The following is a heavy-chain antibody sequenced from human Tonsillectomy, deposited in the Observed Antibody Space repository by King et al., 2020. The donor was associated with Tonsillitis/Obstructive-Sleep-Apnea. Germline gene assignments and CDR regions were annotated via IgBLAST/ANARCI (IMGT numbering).Heavy chain of an antibody. CDR3: AKRGGATSFDY. D-gene: IGHD5-12*01. CDR1: GFTFSSYA. J-gene: IGHJ4*02. CDR2: ISGSGAST. V-gene: IGHV3-23*04. Sequence: EVQLVESGGGLVQPGGSLRLSCAASGFTFSSYAMSWVRQAPGKGLEWVSDISGSGASTYYAVSVKGRVTISRDNSKNPLYLQMNSPRADDTAVYYCAKRGGATSFDYWGQGTLVTVSS.